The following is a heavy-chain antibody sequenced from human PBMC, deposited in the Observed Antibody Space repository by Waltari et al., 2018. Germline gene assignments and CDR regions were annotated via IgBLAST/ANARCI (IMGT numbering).Heavy chain of an antibody. Sequence: QVQLVQSGAEVKKPGASVKVSCKAAGYTFASHAISWVRKAPGQGLEWMGWISVYNGNTNYAQKFQDRVTMTTDTSTSTAYMELRSLRSDDTAVYYCARTSLLAVDGLNHYWGQGTLVTVSS. J-gene: IGHJ4*02. CDR3: ARTSLLAVDGLNHY. V-gene: IGHV1-18*01. D-gene: IGHD3-3*02. CDR1: GYTFASHA. CDR2: ISVYNGNT.